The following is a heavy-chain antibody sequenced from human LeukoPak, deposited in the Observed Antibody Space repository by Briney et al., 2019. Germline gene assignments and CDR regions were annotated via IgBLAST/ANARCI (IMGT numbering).Heavy chain of an antibody. CDR2: ISTYNGNT. J-gene: IGHJ5*02. D-gene: IGHD2-2*01. Sequence: VASVKVSCKASGYTFTSYGIGWVRQAPGQGLEWMGWISTYNGNTNYAQKLQDRVTMTTDTSTSIVYMELRSLRSDDTAVYYCARDAGVVVPTARVPLNPWGQGTLVTVSS. CDR1: GYTFTSYG. CDR3: ARDAGVVVPTARVPLNP. V-gene: IGHV1-18*01.